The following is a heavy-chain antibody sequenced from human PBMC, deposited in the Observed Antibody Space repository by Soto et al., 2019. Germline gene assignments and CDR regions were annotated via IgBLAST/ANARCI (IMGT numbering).Heavy chain of an antibody. V-gene: IGHV4-59*11. Sequence: SETLSLTCTVSGGSINNHYWSWIRQPPGKGLEWIGDIYRSGATNYNPSLRSRVAISLDESKDQFSLKLNSVTAADTAVYYCVRVGLRWYFDFWGRGTLVTVSS. CDR1: GGSINNHY. J-gene: IGHJ2*01. CDR2: IYRSGAT. CDR3: VRVGLRWYFDF. D-gene: IGHD3-16*01.